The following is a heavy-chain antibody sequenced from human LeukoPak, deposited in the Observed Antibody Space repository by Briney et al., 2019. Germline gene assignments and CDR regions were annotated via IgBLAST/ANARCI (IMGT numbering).Heavy chain of an antibody. J-gene: IGHJ4*02. Sequence: ASVKVSCKASGYTFTSYYMHWVRQAPGQGLEWMGIINPSGGSTSYAQKFQGRVTMTRDTSTSTVYVELSSLRSEDTAVYYCARRNCSGGSCFSGFDYWGQGTLVTVSS. CDR2: INPSGGST. D-gene: IGHD2-15*01. CDR3: ARRNCSGGSCFSGFDY. V-gene: IGHV1-46*01. CDR1: GYTFTSYY.